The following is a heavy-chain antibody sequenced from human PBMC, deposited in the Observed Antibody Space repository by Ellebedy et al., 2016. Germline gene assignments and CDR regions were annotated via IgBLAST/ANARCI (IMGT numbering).Heavy chain of an antibody. J-gene: IGHJ4*02. D-gene: IGHD2-15*01. CDR3: ARGWGLGSSFLDY. CDR1: GFTFSSYA. Sequence: GESLKISCAASGFTFSSYAMHWVRQAPGKGLEWVAVISYDGSNKYYADSVKGRFTISRDNSKNTLYLQMNSLRAEDTAVYYCARGWGLGSSFLDYWGQGTLVTVSS. V-gene: IGHV3-30*04. CDR2: ISYDGSNK.